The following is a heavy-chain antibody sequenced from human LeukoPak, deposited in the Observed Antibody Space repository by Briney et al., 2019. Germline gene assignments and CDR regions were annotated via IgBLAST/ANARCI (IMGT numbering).Heavy chain of an antibody. CDR1: GFTFSSYA. V-gene: IGHV3-23*01. D-gene: IGHD3-10*02. Sequence: PGGSLTLSCVDSGFTFSSYAMSWVRQLPGKGLEWVSGISDSGAGTYYAGSVKGRFTISRDNSKNTLYLQMNSLRAEDTAVYYCASRQGLGWHYVNWGQGTLVTVSS. J-gene: IGHJ4*02. CDR3: ASRQGLGWHYVN. CDR2: ISDSGAGT.